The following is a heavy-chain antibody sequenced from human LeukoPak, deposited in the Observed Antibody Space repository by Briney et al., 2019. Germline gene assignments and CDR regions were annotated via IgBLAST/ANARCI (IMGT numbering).Heavy chain of an antibody. Sequence: AAVKVSFQASRYTFTKYFTHWVRQAPGQGLEWMGWITPSGGTNYTQKFQGRVAITRDTSITTAYMDLSRLTSDDTAVYYCARDRYGDGFAHFDYWGQGALVTVS. V-gene: IGHV1-2*02. CDR1: RYTFTKYF. CDR3: ARDRYGDGFAHFDY. J-gene: IGHJ4*02. D-gene: IGHD5-24*01. CDR2: ITPSGGT.